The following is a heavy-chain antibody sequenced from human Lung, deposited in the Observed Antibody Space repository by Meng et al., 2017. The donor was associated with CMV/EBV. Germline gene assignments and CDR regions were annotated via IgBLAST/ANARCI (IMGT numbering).Heavy chain of an antibody. J-gene: IGHJ4*02. V-gene: IGHV3-11*04. CDR3: ARDDGGSFLGY. CDR1: GFTSSDYY. CDR2: ISSSGTTI. D-gene: IGHD4-23*01. Sequence: SCAASGFTSSDYYMSWIRQTPGKGLEWLSHISSSGTTIYYADSVKGRVTISRDNAKNSLYLQMNSLRADDTAVYYCARDDGGSFLGYWGQGTLVTVSS.